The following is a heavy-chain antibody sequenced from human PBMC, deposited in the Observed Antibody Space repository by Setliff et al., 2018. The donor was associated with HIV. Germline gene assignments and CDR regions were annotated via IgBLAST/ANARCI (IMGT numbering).Heavy chain of an antibody. D-gene: IGHD6-19*01. Sequence: VSCKASGGPFSSYSITWVRQAPGQGLEWMGRIIPMFSIPNYSQRFRGRVTITADRSTNTVYMELSSLRSDDTAVYYCARVGRSVTGPWGQGTLVTVSS. CDR3: ARVGRSVTGP. V-gene: IGHV1-69*04. J-gene: IGHJ5*02. CDR1: GGPFSSYS. CDR2: IIPMFSIP.